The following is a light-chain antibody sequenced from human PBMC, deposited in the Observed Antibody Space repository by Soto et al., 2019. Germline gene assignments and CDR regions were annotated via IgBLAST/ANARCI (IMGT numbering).Light chain of an antibody. Sequence: EVELTQSPGTLSLSPGERATLSCRASQSVSSSHLAWYQQKRGQAPRLLIYDTSTRATGIPDRFSGSGSETDFTLTISRLEPEDFAVYHCQQYGASPWTFGQGTKVDIK. CDR2: DTS. CDR3: QQYGASPWT. V-gene: IGKV3-20*01. J-gene: IGKJ1*01. CDR1: QSVSSSH.